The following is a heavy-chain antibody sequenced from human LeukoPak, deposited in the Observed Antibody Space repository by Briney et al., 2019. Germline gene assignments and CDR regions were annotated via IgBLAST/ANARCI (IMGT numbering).Heavy chain of an antibody. Sequence: PGGSLRLSCAASGFSLGNYWMTWVRQAPGKGLEWVANTRQDERDKNYADSVKGRFTISRDNAKDSLYLQMNSLRAEDTAVYYCARDTNHYDSKIYYDVLDIWGRGTMVTVSS. D-gene: IGHD3-22*01. CDR3: ARDTNHYDSKIYYDVLDI. CDR2: TRQDERDK. CDR1: GFSLGNYW. J-gene: IGHJ3*02. V-gene: IGHV3-7*01.